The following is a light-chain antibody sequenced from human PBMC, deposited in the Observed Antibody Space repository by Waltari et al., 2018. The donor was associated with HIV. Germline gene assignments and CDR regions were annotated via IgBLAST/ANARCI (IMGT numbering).Light chain of an antibody. CDR2: WAS. V-gene: IGKV4-1*01. J-gene: IGKJ4*01. Sequence: DIVMTQSPDSLAVSLGERATIDCKSSQSVLYNSNNKHYLAWYQHKPGQSPKRLIYWASTRESGVPDRVSGSGSGTDFTLTISSLQAEDVAVYYCQQYYSVPLTFGGGTKVEIK. CDR1: QSVLYNSNNKHY. CDR3: QQYYSVPLT.